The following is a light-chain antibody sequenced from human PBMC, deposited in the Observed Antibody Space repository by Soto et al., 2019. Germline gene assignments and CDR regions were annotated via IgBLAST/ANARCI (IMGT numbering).Light chain of an antibody. V-gene: IGLV2-23*01. Sequence: QSALTQPASVSGSPGQSITISCTGTSSDVGSYNLVSWYQQHPGKAPKLMIYEGSKRPSGVSNRFSGSKSGNTASLTISGLQAEDEAAYYCCSYAGSSNLVFGGGTKVTVL. J-gene: IGLJ2*01. CDR1: SSDVGSYNL. CDR3: CSYAGSSNLV. CDR2: EGS.